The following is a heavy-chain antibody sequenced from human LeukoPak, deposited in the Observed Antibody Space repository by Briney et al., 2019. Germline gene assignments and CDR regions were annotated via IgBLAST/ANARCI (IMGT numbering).Heavy chain of an antibody. CDR2: IYHSGST. J-gene: IGHJ4*02. CDR1: GGSISSSNW. D-gene: IGHD3-10*01. CDR3: ARAYYYGSGSYGLDY. Sequence: SETLSLTCAVSGGSISSSNWWSWVRQPPGKGLEWMGEIYHSGSTNYNPSLKSRVTISVDTSKNQFSLKLTSVTAADTAVYYCARAYYYGSGSYGLDYWGQGTLVTVPS. V-gene: IGHV4-4*02.